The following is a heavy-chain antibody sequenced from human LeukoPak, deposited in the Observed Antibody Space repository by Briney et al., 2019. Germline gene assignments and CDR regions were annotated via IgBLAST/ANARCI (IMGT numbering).Heavy chain of an antibody. D-gene: IGHD3-3*01. CDR2: MNPNSGNT. J-gene: IGHJ4*02. Sequence: GASVKVSCKASGYTFTSYDINWVRQATGQGLEWMGWMNPNSGNTGYAQKFQGRVTITRNTSISTAYMELSSLRSEDTAVYYCARGTNSLGQYYDFWRGYWPPDYWGQGTLVTVSS. CDR3: ARGTNSLGQYYDFWRGYWPPDY. V-gene: IGHV1-8*03. CDR1: GYTFTSYD.